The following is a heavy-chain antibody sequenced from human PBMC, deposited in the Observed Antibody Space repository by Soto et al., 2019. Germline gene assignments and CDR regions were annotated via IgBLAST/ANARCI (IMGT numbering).Heavy chain of an antibody. V-gene: IGHV3-33*01. CDR2: IWYDGSNK. Sequence: GGSLRLSCAASGFTFSSYGMHWVRQAPGKGLEWVAVIWYDGSNKYYADSVKGRFTISRDNSKNTLYLQMNSLRAEDTAVYYCARVLGDTGRDYYYYGMDVWGQGTSVTVSS. CDR1: GFTFSSYG. CDR3: ARVLGDTGRDYYYYGMDV. J-gene: IGHJ6*02. D-gene: IGHD5-18*01.